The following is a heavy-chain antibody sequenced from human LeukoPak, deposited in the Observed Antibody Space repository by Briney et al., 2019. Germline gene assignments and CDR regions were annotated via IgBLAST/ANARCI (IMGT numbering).Heavy chain of an antibody. J-gene: IGHJ6*02. V-gene: IGHV3-23*01. CDR3: ARSHYYDTSGQFYYYYGLDV. D-gene: IGHD3-22*01. Sequence: GESLKISCAASGFTFSSYAMNWVRQAPGKGLEWVSGISGSGGSTFYADSVKGRFTISRDNARKTLYLQMNSLRAEDTAVYHCARSHYYDTSGQFYYYYGLDVWGQGTTVTVSS. CDR1: GFTFSSYA. CDR2: ISGSGGST.